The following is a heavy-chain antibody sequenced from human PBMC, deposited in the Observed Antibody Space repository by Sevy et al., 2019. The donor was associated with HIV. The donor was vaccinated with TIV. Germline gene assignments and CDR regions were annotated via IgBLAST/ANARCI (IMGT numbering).Heavy chain of an antibody. CDR2: IKLDGSEK. V-gene: IGHV3-7*03. D-gene: IGHD2-2*01. J-gene: IGHJ6*02. CDR3: ARDCSSTTCLWGMDV. Sequence: GGSLRLSCAASGFSFSNYWMSWVRQAPGKGLEWVVNIKLDGSEKYYVDSVKGRFTISRDNAKKSLYLQMNSLRTEDTAVYYCARDCSSTTCLWGMDVWGQGTTVTVSS. CDR1: GFSFSNYW.